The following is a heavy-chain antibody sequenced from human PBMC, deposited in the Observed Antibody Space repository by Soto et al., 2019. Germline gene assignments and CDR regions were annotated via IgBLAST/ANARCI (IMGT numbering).Heavy chain of an antibody. Sequence: SETLSLTCTVSGGSISSYFWSWIRQPPGKALEWIGYIYYSGSTNYNPSLKSRVTISVDTSKNQFSLKLSSVTAADTAVYYCARVSIAVAGTCWLFDPWGQGALVTVSS. CDR1: GGSISSYF. J-gene: IGHJ5*02. CDR2: IYYSGST. CDR3: ARVSIAVAGTCWLFDP. D-gene: IGHD6-19*01. V-gene: IGHV4-59*01.